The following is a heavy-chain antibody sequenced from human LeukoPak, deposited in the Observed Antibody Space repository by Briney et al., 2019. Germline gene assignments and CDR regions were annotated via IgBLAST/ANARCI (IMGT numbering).Heavy chain of an antibody. CDR3: ARNYYDSSGYYFTTIFDY. J-gene: IGHJ4*02. D-gene: IGHD3-22*01. CDR1: GFTFSSYA. V-gene: IGHV3-30-3*01. Sequence: GRSLRLSCAASGFTFSSYAMHWVRQAPGKGLEWVAVISYDGSNKYYADSVKGRFTTSRDNSKNTLYLQMNSLRAEDTAVYYCARNYYDSSGYYFTTIFDYWGQGTLVTVSS. CDR2: ISYDGSNK.